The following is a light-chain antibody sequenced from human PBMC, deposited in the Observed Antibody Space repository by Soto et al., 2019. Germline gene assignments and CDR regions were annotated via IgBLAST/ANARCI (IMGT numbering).Light chain of an antibody. CDR3: SSYTSSSTLDV. Sequence: SALPQPASVSGSPGQSITISCTGTSSDVGGYNYVSWYQQHPGKAPKLMICDVSNRPSGVSNRFSGSKSGNTASLTISGLQAEDEADYYCSSYTSSSTLDVFGTGTKVTVL. CDR2: DVS. V-gene: IGLV2-14*01. CDR1: SSDVGGYNY. J-gene: IGLJ1*01.